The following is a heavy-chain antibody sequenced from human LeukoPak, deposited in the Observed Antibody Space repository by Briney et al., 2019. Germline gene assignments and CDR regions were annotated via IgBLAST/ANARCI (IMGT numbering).Heavy chain of an antibody. V-gene: IGHV4-39*01. Sequence: SETLSLTCSVSGGSISRSGDYWGWIHQPPGKGLEWIGSIYYSENTYFNPSLKSRVTISVDTSKNQFSLKLSSVTAADTAVYYCARHGDSSDWSHWYFDLWGRGTLVTVSS. CDR3: ARHGDSSDWSHWYFDL. D-gene: IGHD6-19*01. J-gene: IGHJ2*01. CDR1: GGSISRSGDY. CDR2: IYYSENT.